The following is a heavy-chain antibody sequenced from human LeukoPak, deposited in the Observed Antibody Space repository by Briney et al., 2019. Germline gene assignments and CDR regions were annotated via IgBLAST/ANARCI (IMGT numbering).Heavy chain of an antibody. D-gene: IGHD1-26*01. CDR1: GFTFSSYS. V-gene: IGHV3-21*01. J-gene: IGHJ4*02. CDR3: AGILVGATSDY. CDR2: ISSSSSYI. Sequence: GGSLRLSCPASGFTFSSYSINWVRPAPGKGLERVSSISSSSSYIYYADSVKGRFTISRDNAKNSLYLQMNSLRAEDTAVYYCAGILVGATSDYWGQGTLVTVSS.